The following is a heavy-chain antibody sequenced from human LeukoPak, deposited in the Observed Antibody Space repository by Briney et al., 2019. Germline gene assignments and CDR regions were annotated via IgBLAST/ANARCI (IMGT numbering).Heavy chain of an antibody. V-gene: IGHV4-59*08. D-gene: IGHD2-15*01. CDR1: GGSITSYC. CDR2: LYYTGST. Sequence: SETLSLTCTVSGGSITSYCWTWIRPPPGKGLEWIGYLYYTGSTNYNPSLKSRVAMPVDTSNNQLSLKLSSVTAADTAVYYCARLVAADYFDYWGQGALVTVSS. CDR3: ARLVAADYFDY. J-gene: IGHJ4*02.